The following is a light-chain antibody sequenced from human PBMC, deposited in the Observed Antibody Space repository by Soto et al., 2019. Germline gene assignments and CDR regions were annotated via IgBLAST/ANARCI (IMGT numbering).Light chain of an antibody. CDR2: EVS. CDR3: TSYTSSSTYV. V-gene: IGLV2-14*01. J-gene: IGLJ1*01. Sequence: QSVLTQPASVSGSPGQSLTISCTGTSIDVGDYNFVSWYQQHPGKAPKLMIYEVSNRPSGVSNRFSGSKSGNTASLTISGLQAEDEAHYYCTSYTSSSTYVFGTGTKVTVL. CDR1: SIDVGDYNF.